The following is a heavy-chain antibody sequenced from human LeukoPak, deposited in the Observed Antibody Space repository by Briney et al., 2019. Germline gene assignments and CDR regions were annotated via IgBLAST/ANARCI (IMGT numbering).Heavy chain of an antibody. D-gene: IGHD6-6*01. CDR2: INPNSGGT. V-gene: IGHV1-2*02. CDR3: ARVSKYSIPNY. CDR1: GYTFTGYY. Sequence: ASVTVSCKASGYTFTGYYMHGVRQAPGQGREWMGWINPNSGGTNYAQKFQGRVTMTRDTSISTAYMELSRLRSDDTAVYYCARVSKYSIPNYWGQGTLVTVSS. J-gene: IGHJ4*02.